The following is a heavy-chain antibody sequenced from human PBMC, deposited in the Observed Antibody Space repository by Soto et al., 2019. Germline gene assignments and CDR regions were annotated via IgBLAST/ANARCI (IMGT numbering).Heavy chain of an antibody. CDR2: ISVSGNII. D-gene: IGHD6-13*01. J-gene: IGHJ4*02. Sequence: VGSLRLSCAASGFTFSTYEFNWVRQAPGRGLEWISYISVSGNIIKYADSVKVRFTISRDNSERTLHLHMSSLRVDDTAVYFCVRDTMRASAAASFDYWGQGTQVTVSS. CDR1: GFTFSTYE. V-gene: IGHV3-48*03. CDR3: VRDTMRASAAASFDY.